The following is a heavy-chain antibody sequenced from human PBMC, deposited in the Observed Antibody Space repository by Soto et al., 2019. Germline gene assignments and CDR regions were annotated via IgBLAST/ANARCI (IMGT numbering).Heavy chain of an antibody. CDR3: AKDKVYSNYEYYFDY. D-gene: IGHD4-4*01. V-gene: IGHV3-9*01. CDR1: GFTFENYA. CDR2: ISWHSGNI. Sequence: LRLSCAASGFTFENYAMHWVRQAPGKGLEWVSGISWHSGNIGYADSVRGRFTISRDNAKNSLYLQMNSLRPEDTALYYCAKDKVYSNYEYYFDYWGQGTLVTVSS. J-gene: IGHJ4*02.